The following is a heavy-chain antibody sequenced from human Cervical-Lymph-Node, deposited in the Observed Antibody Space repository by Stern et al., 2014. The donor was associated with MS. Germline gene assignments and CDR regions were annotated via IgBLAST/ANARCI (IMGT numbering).Heavy chain of an antibody. CDR2: IYHSGAS. Sequence: VQLVESGPGLVKPSGTLSLTCAVSGGSVSSTNWWSWVRQSPGKGLEWIGNIYHSGASNYRPSLRSRVSISLDNSKNHLSLHLTSVPAADTAVYYCARERQQYCNSEGCSYWYFDLWGRGTLVTVSS. CDR1: GGSVSSTNW. V-gene: IGHV4-4*02. CDR3: ARERQQYCNSEGCSYWYFDL. D-gene: IGHD2/OR15-2a*01. J-gene: IGHJ2*01.